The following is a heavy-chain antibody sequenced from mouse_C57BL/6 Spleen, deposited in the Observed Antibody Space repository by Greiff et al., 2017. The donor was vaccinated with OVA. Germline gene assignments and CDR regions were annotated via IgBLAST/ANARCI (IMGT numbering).Heavy chain of an antibody. CDR2: IHPNSGST. V-gene: IGHV1-64*01. CDR1: GYTFTSYW. D-gene: IGHD1-1*01. Sequence: VKLQEPGAELVKPGASVKLSCKASGYTFTSYWMHWVKQRPGQGLEWIGMIHPNSGSTNYNEKFKSKATLTVDKSSSTAYMQLSSLTSEDSAVYYCARGPITTVSYYFDYWGQGTTLTVSS. J-gene: IGHJ2*01. CDR3: ARGPITTVSYYFDY.